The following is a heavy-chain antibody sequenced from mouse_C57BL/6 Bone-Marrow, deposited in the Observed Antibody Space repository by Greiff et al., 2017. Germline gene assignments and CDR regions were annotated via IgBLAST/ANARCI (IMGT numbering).Heavy chain of an antibody. D-gene: IGHD2-1*01. V-gene: IGHV1-31*01. J-gene: IGHJ2*01. CDR1: GYSFTGYY. CDR2: IYPYNGVS. CDR3: FCYYRKGNYFDY. Sequence: VQLQQSGPELVKPGASVTISCKASGYSFTGYYMHWVKQSPGNILDWIGYIYPYNGVSSYNQKFKGKATLTVDKSSSTAYMVLRSLTSEDSAVYYCFCYYRKGNYFDYWGQGTTLTVSS.